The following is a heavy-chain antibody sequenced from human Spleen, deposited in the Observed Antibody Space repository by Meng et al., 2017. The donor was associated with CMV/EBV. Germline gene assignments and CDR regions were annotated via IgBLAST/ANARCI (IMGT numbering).Heavy chain of an antibody. CDR2: ISYDGIKK. CDR1: GFPFRGYE. CDR3: ASDTKLGSGTFYYYYAPDL. D-gene: IGHD3-10*01. V-gene: IGHV3-30*03. Sequence: GGSRRLSFAASGFPFRGYEMQWVGQAPGKGLEWVAVISYDGIKKYGDSVKGRFTISRDNSKNTLYLQMNSLRVDETAVYYGASDTKLGSGTFYYYYAPDLWGQGTTVTVSS. J-gene: IGHJ6*02.